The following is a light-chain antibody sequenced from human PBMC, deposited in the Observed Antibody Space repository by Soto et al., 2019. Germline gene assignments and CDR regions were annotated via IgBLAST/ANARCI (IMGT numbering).Light chain of an antibody. CDR1: QSISSY. CDR3: QHSYSTLWT. Sequence: DIQMTQSPSSLSASVGDRVTITCRASQSISSYLNWYQQKPGKAPKLLIYAASSLQSGVPSRFSGSGSGTGFTLTISSLQPEDFATYYCQHSYSTLWTFGQGTKVEVK. CDR2: AAS. J-gene: IGKJ1*01. V-gene: IGKV1-39*01.